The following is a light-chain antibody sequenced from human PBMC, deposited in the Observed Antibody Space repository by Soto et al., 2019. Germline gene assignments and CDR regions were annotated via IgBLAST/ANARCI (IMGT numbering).Light chain of an antibody. J-gene: IGKJ1*01. V-gene: IGKV1-27*01. CDR3: QSYRTAPWT. CDR1: QGIGNY. CDR2: AAS. Sequence: DIQMTQSPSSLSASVRDRVTITCRASQGIGNYVAWYQQKPGKPPNLLIYAASTLHSGVPSRFSGSASVTDFTLTISSLQPEDVATYYCQSYRTAPWTFGRGTKVEIK.